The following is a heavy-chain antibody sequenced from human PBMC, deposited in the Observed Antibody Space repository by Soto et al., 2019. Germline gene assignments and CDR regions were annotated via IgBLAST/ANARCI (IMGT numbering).Heavy chain of an antibody. CDR2: VSTSGRST. Sequence: GESLKISCRGSGYTFSSYWIAWVRQVPGKGLEAISAVSTSGRSTYYADSVKDRFTISRDNSKNTLFLQMGSLRPEDTAIYYCVKQAHGLDGVAFDYWGQGTQVTVSS. CDR1: GYTFSSYW. CDR3: VKQAHGLDGVAFDY. D-gene: IGHD2-15*01. V-gene: IGHV3-64D*06. J-gene: IGHJ4*02.